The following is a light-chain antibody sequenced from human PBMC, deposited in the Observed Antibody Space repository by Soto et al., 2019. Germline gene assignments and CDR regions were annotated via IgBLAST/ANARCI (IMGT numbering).Light chain of an antibody. V-gene: IGKV3-20*01. CDR2: GAS. CDR1: QSVSSSY. J-gene: IGKJ5*01. CDR3: QQYGSPIT. Sequence: EIVLTQSPGTLSLSPGERATLSCRASQSVSSSYLAWYQQKPGQAPRLLIYGASSRATGIPDRFSGSGSGTDFTFTISRLEPHDFAVYYCQQYGSPITFGQLTRLEIK.